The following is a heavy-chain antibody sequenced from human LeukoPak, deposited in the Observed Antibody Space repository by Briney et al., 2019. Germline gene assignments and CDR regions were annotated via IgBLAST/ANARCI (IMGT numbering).Heavy chain of an antibody. J-gene: IGHJ4*02. V-gene: IGHV4-59*01. CDR1: VGSISSYY. CDR3: ARGLDGYYPFDY. CDR2: IYYSGST. Sequence: NPSETLSLTCTVSVGSISSYYWSWIRQPPGKGLEWIGYIYYSGSTNYNPSLKSRVTISVDTSKNQFSLKLSSVTAADTAVYYCARGLDGYYPFDYWGQGTLVTVSS. D-gene: IGHD5-24*01.